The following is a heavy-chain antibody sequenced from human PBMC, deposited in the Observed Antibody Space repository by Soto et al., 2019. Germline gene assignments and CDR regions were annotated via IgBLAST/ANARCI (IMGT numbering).Heavy chain of an antibody. J-gene: IGHJ4*02. CDR1: GGSISSYY. D-gene: IGHD4-17*01. Sequence: SETLSLTCTVSGGSISSYYWSWIRQPPGKGLEWIGYIYYSGSTNYNPSLKSRVTISVDTSKNQFSLKLSSVTAADTAVYFCARVKDYGDSPLVDYWGQGTLVTVS. V-gene: IGHV4-59*01. CDR2: IYYSGST. CDR3: ARVKDYGDSPLVDY.